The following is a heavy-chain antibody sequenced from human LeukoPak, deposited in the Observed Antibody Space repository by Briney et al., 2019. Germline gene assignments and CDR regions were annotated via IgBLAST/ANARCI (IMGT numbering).Heavy chain of an antibody. J-gene: IGHJ4*02. D-gene: IGHD2-21*01. V-gene: IGHV3-30*03. CDR1: GFTFSSYG. CDR2: ISYDGSNK. Sequence: PGRSLRLSCAASGFTFSSYGMHWVRQAPGKGLEWVAVISYDGSNKYYADSVKGRFTISRDNSKNTLYLQMNSLRAEDTAVYYCARSLWPEDFWGQGTLVTVSS. CDR3: ARSLWPEDF.